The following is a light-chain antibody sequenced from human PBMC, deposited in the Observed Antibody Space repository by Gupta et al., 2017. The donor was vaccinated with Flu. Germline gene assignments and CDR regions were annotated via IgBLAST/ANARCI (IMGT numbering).Light chain of an antibody. J-gene: IGLJ1*01. CDR1: SSDVGGYNY. CDR3: SSYTSSSTRV. Sequence: CNGTSSDVGGYNYVSWYQQHPGKAPKLMIYEVSNRPSGVSNRFSGSKSGNTASLTISGLQAEDEADYYCSSYTSSSTRVFGTGTKVTVL. V-gene: IGLV2-14*01. CDR2: EVS.